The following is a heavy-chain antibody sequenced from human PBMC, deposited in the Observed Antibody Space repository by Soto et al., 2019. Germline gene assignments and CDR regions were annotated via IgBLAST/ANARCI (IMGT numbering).Heavy chain of an antibody. Sequence: GGSLRLSCAASGFTFSDYSMSWVRQAPGRGLEWVSYISPRSGTIYYADSVRGRFTISRDNAKNSLYLQMNSLRDEDTAVYYCARDRDSGSGSYYFDPWGQGTLVTAPQ. CDR3: ARDRDSGSGSYYFDP. CDR1: GFTFSDYS. J-gene: IGHJ5*02. D-gene: IGHD3-10*01. CDR2: ISPRSGTI. V-gene: IGHV3-48*02.